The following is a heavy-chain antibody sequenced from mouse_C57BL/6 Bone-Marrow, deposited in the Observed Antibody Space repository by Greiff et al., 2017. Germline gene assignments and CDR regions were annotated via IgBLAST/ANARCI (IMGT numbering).Heavy chain of an antibody. J-gene: IGHJ1*03. CDR1: GFNIKDDY. Sequence: VQLQQSGAELVRPGASVKLSCTASGFNIKDDYMHWVKQRPEQGLEWIGWIDPENGDTEYASKFQGKATITADTSSNTAYLQLSSLTSEDTAVYYCTLITTVVAPWYFDVWGTGTTVTVSS. CDR2: IDPENGDT. D-gene: IGHD1-1*01. CDR3: TLITTVVAPWYFDV. V-gene: IGHV14-4*01.